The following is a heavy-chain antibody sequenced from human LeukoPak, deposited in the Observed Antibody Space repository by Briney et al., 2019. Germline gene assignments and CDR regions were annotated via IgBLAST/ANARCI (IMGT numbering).Heavy chain of an antibody. V-gene: IGHV1-2*02. CDR1: GYTFTGYY. J-gene: IGHJ4*02. CDR3: ATTVTTPTAFDY. CDR2: INPNSGGS. Sequence: GASVKVSCKASGYTFTGYYMYWVRQAPGQGLEWMGWINPNSGGSNYSQKFQGRVTMTRDTSISTAYMDLSRLRSDDTAVYYCATTVTTPTAFDYWGQGTLVTVSS. D-gene: IGHD4-17*01.